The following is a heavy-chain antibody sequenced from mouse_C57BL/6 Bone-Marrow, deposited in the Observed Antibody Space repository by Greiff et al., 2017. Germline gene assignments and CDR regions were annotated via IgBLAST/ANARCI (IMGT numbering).Heavy chain of an antibody. CDR2: IYPRSGNT. Sequence: VQLQQSGAELARPGASVKLSCKASGYTFTSYGISWVKQRTGQGLEWIGEIYPRSGNTYYNEQFKGKATLTADKSSSTAYMELRSLTFEDSAVYFCANYYGSSYHAYWGPGTLVTVSA. V-gene: IGHV1-81*01. CDR1: GYTFTSYG. J-gene: IGHJ3*01. D-gene: IGHD1-1*01. CDR3: ANYYGSSYHAY.